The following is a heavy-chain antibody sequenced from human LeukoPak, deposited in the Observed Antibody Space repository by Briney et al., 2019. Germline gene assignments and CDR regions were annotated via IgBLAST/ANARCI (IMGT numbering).Heavy chain of an antibody. J-gene: IGHJ5*01. Sequence: SETLSLTCTVSGVSITGNDQFWSWIRQPPGKGLEWIGYIDYSGTTYYNPSLKGRVNMSRDTSKNQFSLNLNSVTAAGTAFYYCGGGLGYCSSTRCPPDSWGQGTLVTVSS. CDR2: IDYSGTT. D-gene: IGHD2-2*01. V-gene: IGHV4-30-4*01. CDR3: GGGLGYCSSTRCPPDS. CDR1: GVSITGNDQF.